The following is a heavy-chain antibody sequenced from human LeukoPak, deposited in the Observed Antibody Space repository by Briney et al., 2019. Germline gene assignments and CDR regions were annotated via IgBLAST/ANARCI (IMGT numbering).Heavy chain of an antibody. CDR1: GYSISSGYY. J-gene: IGHJ3*02. V-gene: IGHV4-38-2*02. D-gene: IGHD3-22*01. Sequence: SETLSLTCTVSGYSISSGYYWGWIRQPPGKGLEWIGSIYHSGSTYYNPSLKSRVTISVDTSKNQFSLKLSSVTAADTAVYYCAREGGDYYDSRGYAFDIWGQGTMVTVSS. CDR2: IYHSGST. CDR3: AREGGDYYDSRGYAFDI.